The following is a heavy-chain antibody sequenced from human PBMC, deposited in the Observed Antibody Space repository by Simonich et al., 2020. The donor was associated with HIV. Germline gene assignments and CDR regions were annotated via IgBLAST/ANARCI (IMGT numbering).Heavy chain of an antibody. CDR2: ISYDGSNK. J-gene: IGHJ2*01. CDR1: GFTFSSYA. Sequence: HVQLVESGGGVVQPGRSLRLSCAASGFTFSSYAMHWVRQAPGKGLEWVAVISYDGSNKYYADSVKGRFTISRDNSKNTLYLQMNSLRAEDTAVYYCAREITSIAARHWYFDLWGRGTLVTVSS. D-gene: IGHD6-6*01. CDR3: AREITSIAARHWYFDL. V-gene: IGHV3-30*07.